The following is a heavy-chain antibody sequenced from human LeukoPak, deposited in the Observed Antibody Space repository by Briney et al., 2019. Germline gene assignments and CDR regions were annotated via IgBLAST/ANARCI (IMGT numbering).Heavy chain of an antibody. D-gene: IGHD3-22*01. J-gene: IGHJ3*02. Sequence: SGPTLVKPTQTLTLTCTLSGLPLSTSGVGVGWIRQPPGKALEWLALIYWNDEKRYSPSLKSRLTITKDTSKIQVVLAMTNVDPVDTATYYCAHTQYYYDSGGVDDGFDIWGQGTMVTVSS. CDR1: GLPLSTSGVG. CDR2: IYWNDEK. V-gene: IGHV2-5*01. CDR3: AHTQYYYDSGGVDDGFDI.